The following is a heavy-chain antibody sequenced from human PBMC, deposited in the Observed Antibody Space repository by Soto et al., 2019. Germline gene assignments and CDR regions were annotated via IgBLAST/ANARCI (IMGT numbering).Heavy chain of an antibody. D-gene: IGHD3-3*01. J-gene: IGHJ6*02. Sequence: ASVKVSCKASGYTFTSYDINWVRQATGQGLEWMGWMNPNSGNTGYAQKFQGRVTMTRNTSISTAYMELSSLRSEDTAVYYCAREGRVYYDFWSGYYKPGYYYYGMEVWGQGTTVTVSS. V-gene: IGHV1-8*01. CDR1: GYTFTSYD. CDR3: AREGRVYYDFWSGYYKPGYYYYGMEV. CDR2: MNPNSGNT.